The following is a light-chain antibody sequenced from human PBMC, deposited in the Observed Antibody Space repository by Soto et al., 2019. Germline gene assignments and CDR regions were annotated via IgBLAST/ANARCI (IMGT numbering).Light chain of an antibody. Sequence: LTQPHSVSESPGKTVTISCTRSSGNIASKYVQWYQQRPGSAPSTVIYEYYERPSGVPDRFSGAIDSSSNSASLTISGLKTEDEADYSGQSYDNYNVVFGGGTKLTVL. CDR1: SGNIASKY. V-gene: IGLV6-57*04. J-gene: IGLJ2*01. CDR3: QSYDNYNVV. CDR2: EYY.